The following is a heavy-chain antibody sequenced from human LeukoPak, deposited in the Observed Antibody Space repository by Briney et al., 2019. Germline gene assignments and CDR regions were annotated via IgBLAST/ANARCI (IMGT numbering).Heavy chain of an antibody. J-gene: IGHJ1*01. V-gene: IGHV3-74*01. CDR2: ISSDWTTT. CDR3: LVIIVGGSFQH. Sequence: GGSLRLSCAASGVTLSSYAMSWARQAPGKGLLWVSRISSDWTTTTYADFVKGRFTISRDDAKNTVYLQMNSLRVEDSALYYCLVIIVGGSFQHWGQGTLVTVSS. CDR1: GVTLSSYA. D-gene: IGHD2-15*01.